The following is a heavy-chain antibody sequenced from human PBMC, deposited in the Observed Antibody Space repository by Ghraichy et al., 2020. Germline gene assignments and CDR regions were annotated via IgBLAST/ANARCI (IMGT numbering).Heavy chain of an antibody. J-gene: IGHJ4*02. Sequence: GWVNPNGGGTNYAQKFQGRVTMTRDMSISTVYMELSSLRNDDTAIYYCARARGITMVRGADYWGQGTL. CDR3: ARARGITMVRGADY. CDR2: VNPNGGGT. V-gene: IGHV1-2*02. D-gene: IGHD3-10*01.